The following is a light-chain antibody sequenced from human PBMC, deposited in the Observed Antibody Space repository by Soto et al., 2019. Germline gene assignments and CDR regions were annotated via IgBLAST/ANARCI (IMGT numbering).Light chain of an antibody. J-gene: IGKJ1*01. CDR2: DAS. CDR3: QHYSSYSRT. Sequence: DIQMTQSPSTLSAFVGDRVTITCRASQSISNWLAWYQQKPGKAPKLLINDASSLERGVPSRFSGSGSATEFTLTISSLQPDDFATYYCQHYSSYSRTFGQGTTVEIK. V-gene: IGKV1-5*01. CDR1: QSISNW.